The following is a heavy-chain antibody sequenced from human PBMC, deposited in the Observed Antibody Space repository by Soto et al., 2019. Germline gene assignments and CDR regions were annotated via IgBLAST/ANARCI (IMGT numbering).Heavy chain of an antibody. Sequence: SEPLSLTCTVSGGPISGADLYWSWIRQSPGKGLEWIGYIYYSGTTFYNPSLKSRLTISVDTSKSQFSLKLTSVTAADTAVFYCARGVPDITTTDILYYFDSWGQGIQVTVSS. D-gene: IGHD1-1*01. CDR1: GGPISGADLY. V-gene: IGHV4-30-4*01. CDR2: IYYSGTT. J-gene: IGHJ4*02. CDR3: ARGVPDITTTDILYYFDS.